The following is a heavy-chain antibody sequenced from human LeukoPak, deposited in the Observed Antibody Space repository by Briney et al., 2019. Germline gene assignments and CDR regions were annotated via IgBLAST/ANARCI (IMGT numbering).Heavy chain of an antibody. J-gene: IGHJ5*02. CDR1: GGSFSGYY. Sequence: SETLSLTCAVYGGSFSGYYWSWIRQPPGKGLEWIGEINHSGSTNHNPSLKSRVTISVDTSKNQFSLKLSSVTAADTAVYYCAREALSGYLNYNWFDPWGQGTLVTVSS. D-gene: IGHD5-12*01. V-gene: IGHV4-34*01. CDR2: INHSGST. CDR3: AREALSGYLNYNWFDP.